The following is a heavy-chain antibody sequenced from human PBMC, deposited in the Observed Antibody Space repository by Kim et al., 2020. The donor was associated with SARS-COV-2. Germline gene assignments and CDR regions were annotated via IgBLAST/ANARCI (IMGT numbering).Heavy chain of an antibody. Sequence: GGSLRLSCAASGFTFSNYDIHWVRQPPGKGLEWVAVIWSDGSNKYYEDSVKGRFTISRDNSKNTLYLQMDSLRAEDTAVYYCAKDRHIGSTGCLGRLDYYYYGMDVWGQGTTVTVAS. CDR3: AKDRHIGSTGCLGRLDYYYYGMDV. J-gene: IGHJ6*02. CDR1: GFTFSNYD. D-gene: IGHD6-13*01. V-gene: IGHV3-33*06. CDR2: IWSDGSNK.